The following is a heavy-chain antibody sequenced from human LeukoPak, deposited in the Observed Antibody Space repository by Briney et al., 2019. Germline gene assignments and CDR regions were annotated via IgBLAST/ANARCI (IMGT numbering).Heavy chain of an antibody. J-gene: IGHJ4*02. Sequence: TGGSLRLSCAASGFTFSSYAMSWVRQAPGKGLEWVSAISGSGGSTYYADSVKGRFTISRDNSKNTLYLQMNSLRAEDTAVYYCAKHLDIVVVPAATGFDYWGQGTLVTVSS. CDR2: ISGSGGST. V-gene: IGHV3-23*01. CDR3: AKHLDIVVVPAATGFDY. CDR1: GFTFSSYA. D-gene: IGHD2-2*01.